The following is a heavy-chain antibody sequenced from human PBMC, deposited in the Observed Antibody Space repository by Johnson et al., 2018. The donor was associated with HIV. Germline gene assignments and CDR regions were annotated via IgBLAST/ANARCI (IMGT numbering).Heavy chain of an antibody. V-gene: IGHV3-30*04. CDR2: ISYDGSNK. CDR3: AKVRGVGATAAFDI. D-gene: IGHD1-26*01. J-gene: IGHJ3*02. CDR1: GFTFSSYA. Sequence: QVKLVESGGGVVQPGRSLRLSCAASGFTFSSYAMHWVRQAPGKGLEWVAVISYDGSNKYYADSVKGRFTISRDNSKNTLYLQMNSLRAEDTAVYYCAKVRGVGATAAFDIWGQGTMVTVSS.